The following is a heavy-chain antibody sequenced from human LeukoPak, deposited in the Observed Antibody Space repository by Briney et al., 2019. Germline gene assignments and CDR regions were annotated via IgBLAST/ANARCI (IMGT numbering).Heavy chain of an antibody. CDR2: IYPGDSDT. CDR1: GYSFTSYW. V-gene: IGHV5-51*01. J-gene: IGHJ4*02. D-gene: IGHD5-12*01. CDR3: ASLVNGGYRYFDY. Sequence: GESLKISCKGFGYSFTSYWIGWVRQMPGKGLEWMGIIYPGDSDTRYSPSFQGQATISADKSISTAYLQWSSLKASDTAMYYYASLVNGGYRYFDYWGQGTLVTVSS.